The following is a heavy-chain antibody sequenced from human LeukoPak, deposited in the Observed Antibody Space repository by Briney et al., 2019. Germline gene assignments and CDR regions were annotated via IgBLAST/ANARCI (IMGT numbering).Heavy chain of an antibody. V-gene: IGHV3-23*01. J-gene: IGHJ3*02. CDR1: GFTFSSYW. D-gene: IGHD3-16*01. CDR2: MSGSGGST. Sequence: GGSLRLSCAASGFTFSSYWMTWVRQAPGKGLEWASSMSGSGGSTDYADSVKGRFTISRDNSKNTLYLQMNTLRVEDTAVYYCAKDPVNWGQDSGTFDIWGQGTMVTVSS. CDR3: AKDPVNWGQDSGTFDI.